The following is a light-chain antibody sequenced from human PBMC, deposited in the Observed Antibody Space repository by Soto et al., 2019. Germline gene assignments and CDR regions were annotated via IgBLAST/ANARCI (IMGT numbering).Light chain of an antibody. CDR3: SSYTSSSLYV. J-gene: IGLJ1*01. V-gene: IGLV2-14*01. CDR1: SSDVGGYNY. Sequence: QSVLTQPASVSGSPGQSITISCTGTSSDVGGYNYVSWYQQLPGKAPKLMIYDVSDRPSGVSNRFSGSKSGNTASLTISGLQAEDEPDYYCSSYTSSSLYVFGTGTKVTVL. CDR2: DVS.